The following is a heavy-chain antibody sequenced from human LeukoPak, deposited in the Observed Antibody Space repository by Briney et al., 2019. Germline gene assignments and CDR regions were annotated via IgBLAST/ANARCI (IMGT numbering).Heavy chain of an antibody. Sequence: SQTLSLTCAISGDSVSSNGAAWNWIRQSPSRGLELLGRRYYRSKWYNDYAVSVKSRITINPDTSKNQFSLQLNSVTPEDTAVYYCARALQLWFSDGMDVWGQGTTVTVSS. CDR1: GDSVSSNGAA. V-gene: IGHV6-1*01. CDR2: RYYRSKWYN. CDR3: ARALQLWFSDGMDV. D-gene: IGHD5-18*01. J-gene: IGHJ6*02.